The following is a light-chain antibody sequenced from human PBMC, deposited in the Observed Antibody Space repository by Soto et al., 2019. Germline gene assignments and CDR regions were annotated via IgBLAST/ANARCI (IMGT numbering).Light chain of an antibody. CDR3: QQYNSYST. Sequence: DIQMTQSPSTVSAYVGDRVTITCRASQTISSWLAWXXQXPXXXPXLLIYKASTLKSGVPSRFSGSGSGTEFTLTISSLQPDDFATYYCQQYNSYSTFGQGTRLEI. J-gene: IGKJ5*01. CDR2: KAS. CDR1: QTISSW. V-gene: IGKV1-5*03.